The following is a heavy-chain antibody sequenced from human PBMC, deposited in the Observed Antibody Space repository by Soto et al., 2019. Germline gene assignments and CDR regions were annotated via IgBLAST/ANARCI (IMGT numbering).Heavy chain of an antibody. CDR2: IFHTGTT. CDR3: ARLLRTTFGTFEI. D-gene: IGHD3-16*01. V-gene: IGHV4-31*03. CDR1: GGSFTSSAYY. Sequence: QVHLQESGPGLVKPSQTLSLTCTVSGGSFTSSAYYWSWIRQLPGKGLEWIGDIFHTGTTNYNPSLTSRVTISIERSDNQLSLELRSVPAADTAVYHCARLLRTTFGTFEIWGQGTMVAVSS. J-gene: IGHJ3*02.